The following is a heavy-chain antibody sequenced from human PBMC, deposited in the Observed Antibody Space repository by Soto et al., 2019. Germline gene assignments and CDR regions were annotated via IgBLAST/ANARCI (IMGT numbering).Heavy chain of an antibody. CDR2: MNPNSGNT. Sequence: ASVKVSCKASGGTFSSYAISWVRQAPGQGLEWMGWMNPNSGNTGYAQKFQGRVTMTRNTSISTAYMELSSLRSEDTAVYYCARGVLFDYWGQGTLVTVSS. CDR3: ARGVLFDY. CDR1: GGTFSSYA. J-gene: IGHJ4*02. V-gene: IGHV1-8*02.